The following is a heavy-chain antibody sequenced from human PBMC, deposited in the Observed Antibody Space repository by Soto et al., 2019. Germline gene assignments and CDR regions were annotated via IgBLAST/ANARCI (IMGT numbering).Heavy chain of an antibody. Sequence: PGGSLRLSCAASGFTFSSYGMHWVRQAPGKGLEWVAVIWYDGSNKYYADSVKGRFTISRDNSKNTLYLQMNSLRAEDTAVYYCARWQLVSLYYYGMDVWGQGTTVTVSS. CDR3: ARWQLVSLYYYGMDV. CDR2: IWYDGSNK. J-gene: IGHJ6*02. V-gene: IGHV3-33*01. D-gene: IGHD6-6*01. CDR1: GFTFSSYG.